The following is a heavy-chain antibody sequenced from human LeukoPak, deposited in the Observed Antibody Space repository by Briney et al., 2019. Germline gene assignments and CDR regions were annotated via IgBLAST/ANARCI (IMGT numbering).Heavy chain of an antibody. D-gene: IGHD6-13*01. V-gene: IGHV3-74*01. CDR2: IDSDGSSP. Sequence: TGGSLRLSCAASGFIFSSSWMHWVRQDSEKGLVWVSRIDSDGSSPDYADSVRGRFTISRDNAKSTLYLQMNSLRVEDTAVYYCAKAYSSSYYNWFDPWGQGTLVTVSS. CDR1: GFIFSSSW. J-gene: IGHJ5*02. CDR3: AKAYSSSYYNWFDP.